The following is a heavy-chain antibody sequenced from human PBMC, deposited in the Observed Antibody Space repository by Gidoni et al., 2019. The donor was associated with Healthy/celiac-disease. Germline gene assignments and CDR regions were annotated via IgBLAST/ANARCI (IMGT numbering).Heavy chain of an antibody. Sequence: QVQLQQWGAGLLKPSETLSLTCAVYGGSFSGYYWSWIRQPPGKGLEWIGEINHSGSTNYNPSLKSRVTISVDTSKNQFSLKLSSVTAADTAVYYCARGGEMATITPEEYYFDYWGQGTLVTVSS. V-gene: IGHV4-34*01. CDR2: INHSGST. CDR3: ARGGEMATITPEEYYFDY. J-gene: IGHJ4*02. D-gene: IGHD5-12*01. CDR1: GGSFSGYY.